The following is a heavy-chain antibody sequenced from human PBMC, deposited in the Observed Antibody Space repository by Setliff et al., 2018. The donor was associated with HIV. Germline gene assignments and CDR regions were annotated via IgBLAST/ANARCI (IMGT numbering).Heavy chain of an antibody. CDR3: VRGYCSSTTCYDDYYYMDV. D-gene: IGHD2-2*01. V-gene: IGHV4-59*11. J-gene: IGHJ6*03. CDR2: IYASGSI. CDR1: GGSISGHY. Sequence: PSETLSLTCTVSGGSISGHYWSWIRQSPGKALEWIGYIYASGSIIYNPSLKSRVTMSVDTSQNQVSLDLESVTAADTAVYYCVRGYCSSTTCYDDYYYMDVWGKGSTVTVSS.